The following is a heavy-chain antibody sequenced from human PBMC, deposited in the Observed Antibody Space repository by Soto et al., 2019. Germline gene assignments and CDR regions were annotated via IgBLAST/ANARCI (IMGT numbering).Heavy chain of an antibody. Sequence: EVQLVESGGGLVQPGGSLRLSCAASGFTFSSHNMNWVRQAPGKGLEWVSFISSSSTTIYYADSVKGRFTISRDNAKNSLYLQXNSLRDXDTXVXYCAREGAYWGQGTLVTVSS. CDR1: GFTFSSHN. CDR2: ISSSSTTI. CDR3: AREGAY. J-gene: IGHJ4*02. V-gene: IGHV3-48*02.